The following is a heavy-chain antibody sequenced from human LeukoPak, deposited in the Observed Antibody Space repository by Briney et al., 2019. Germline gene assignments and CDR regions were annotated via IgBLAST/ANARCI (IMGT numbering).Heavy chain of an antibody. V-gene: IGHV3-53*01. CDR2: IYSSGTT. Sequence: GGSLRLSCAASGFTVSSNYMTWVRQAPGKGLEWVSVIYSSGTTFYAESVKGRLTISRDNSKNTLYLQMNSLRAEDTAVYYCAKDRDIVATHRLDYWGQGTLVTVSS. CDR3: AKDRDIVATHRLDY. J-gene: IGHJ4*02. CDR1: GFTVSSNY. D-gene: IGHD5-12*01.